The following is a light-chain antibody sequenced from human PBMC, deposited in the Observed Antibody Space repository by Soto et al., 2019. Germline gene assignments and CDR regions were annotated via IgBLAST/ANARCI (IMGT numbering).Light chain of an antibody. CDR3: LQYSRSPYT. J-gene: IGKJ2*01. Sequence: DIQMTQSPSTLSASVGDRVIITCRASQSVSSWLAWYQQKPGKAPKLLIYDASCLFAAVPSRFTGSGSGTEFTLTIKSLQPDDFATYYCLQYSRSPYTFGQGTKLEIK. CDR2: DAS. CDR1: QSVSSW. V-gene: IGKV1-5*01.